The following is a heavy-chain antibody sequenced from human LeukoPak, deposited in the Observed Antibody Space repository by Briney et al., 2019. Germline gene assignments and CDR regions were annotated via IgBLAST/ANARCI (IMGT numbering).Heavy chain of an antibody. CDR3: ARAGGRRYCSGGSCPTSLGMDV. CDR2: IYHSGST. Sequence: SGTLSLTCAVSGGSISSSNWWSWVRQPPGKGLEWIGEIYHSGSTNYNPSLKSRVTISVDKSKNQFSLKLSSVTAADTAVYYCARAGGRRYCSGGSCPTSLGMDVWGQGTTVTVSS. CDR1: GGSISSSNW. J-gene: IGHJ6*02. D-gene: IGHD2-15*01. V-gene: IGHV4-4*02.